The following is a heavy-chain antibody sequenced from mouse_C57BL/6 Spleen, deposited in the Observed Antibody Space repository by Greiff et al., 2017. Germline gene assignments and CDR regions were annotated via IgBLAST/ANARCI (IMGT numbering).Heavy chain of an antibody. D-gene: IGHD2-4*01. CDR2: IDPSDSYT. CDR3: ARRDYEFDY. V-gene: IGHV1-69*01. J-gene: IGHJ2*01. CDR1: GYTFTSYW. Sequence: VQLQQPGAELVMPGASVKLSCKASGYTFTSYWMHWVKQRPGQGLEWIGEIDPSDSYTNYNQKFKGKSTLTVDKSSSTAYMQLSSLTSEDSAVYYCARRDYEFDYWGQGTTLTGSS.